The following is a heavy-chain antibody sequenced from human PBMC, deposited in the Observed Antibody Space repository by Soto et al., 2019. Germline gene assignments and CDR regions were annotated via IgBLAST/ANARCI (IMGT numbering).Heavy chain of an antibody. CDR1: GFTFSSYV. CDR2: ISTSGGST. CDR3: TKGGSNWSHFDY. J-gene: IGHJ4*02. D-gene: IGHD6-13*01. V-gene: IGHV3-23*01. Sequence: EVQLLESGGGLVQPGGSLRLSCAASGFTFSSYVMTWVCQSPGKGLEWVSIISTSGGSTYYAGSVKGRFTIPRDNSKNRRYLQMNSLRAEDTAVYYCTKGGSNWSHFDYWGQGTLITVSS.